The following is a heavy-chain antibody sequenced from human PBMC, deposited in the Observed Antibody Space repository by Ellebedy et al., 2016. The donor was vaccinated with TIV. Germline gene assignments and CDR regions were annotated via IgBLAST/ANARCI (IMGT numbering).Heavy chain of an antibody. J-gene: IGHJ5*02. CDR3: ARRRSYGDYSVRVNSWFDL. V-gene: IGHV3-7*01. CDR2: IYQDGSEQ. Sequence: GESLKISCEASGFNFRSYWMSWVRQAPGKGLEWVANIYQDGSEQYYVDSVKGRFTISRDNARNSVYLQMNSLRAEDTAVYYCARRRSYGDYSVRVNSWFDLWGQGTLVTVSS. CDR1: GFNFRSYW. D-gene: IGHD4-17*01.